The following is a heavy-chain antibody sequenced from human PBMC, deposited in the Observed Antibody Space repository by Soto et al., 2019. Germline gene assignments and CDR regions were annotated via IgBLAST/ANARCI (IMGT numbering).Heavy chain of an antibody. J-gene: IGHJ3*01. V-gene: IGHV3-53*01. CDR3: AKSGGNGWFADAFDV. CDR2: IYSGGST. D-gene: IGHD6-19*01. CDR1: GFIVSSYY. Sequence: GGSLRLSCAGSGFIVSSYYMSWVRQAPGKGLEWISVIYSGGSTYYADSVKGRFTISRDNSENTLYLQLNSLRAEDTAVYYCAKSGGNGWFADAFDVWGQGTMVTVSS.